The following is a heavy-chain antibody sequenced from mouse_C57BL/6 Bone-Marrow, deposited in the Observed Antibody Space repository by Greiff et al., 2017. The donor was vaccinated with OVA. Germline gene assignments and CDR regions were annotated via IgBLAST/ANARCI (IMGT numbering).Heavy chain of an antibody. CDR2: IRSKSNNYAT. J-gene: IGHJ4*01. D-gene: IGHD1-1*01. V-gene: IGHV10-1*01. CDR3: GSGVYYGSSYFAMDY. Sequence: EVQLVESGGGLVQPKGSLKLSCAASGFSFNTYAMNWVRQAPGKGLEWVARIRSKSNNYATYYADSVKDRFTISRDDSESMLYLQMNNLKTEDTAMYYCGSGVYYGSSYFAMDYWGQGTSVTVSS. CDR1: GFSFNTYA.